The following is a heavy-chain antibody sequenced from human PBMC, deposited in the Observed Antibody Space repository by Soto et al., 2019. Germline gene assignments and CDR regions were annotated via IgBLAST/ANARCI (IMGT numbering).Heavy chain of an antibody. V-gene: IGHV2-70*01. CDR1: WFSSHSSGKC. J-gene: IGHJ4*02. D-gene: IGHD4-17*01. CDR2: IDWDDDK. Sequence: GFGANPGNPTQTLTLACSFSWFSSHSSGKCWSWIRSPPGKALEWLALIDWDDDKYYSTSLKTRLTISKDTSKNQVVLTMTNMDPVDTATYYCARMDYGDYRVRYFDYWGQGTLVTVSS. CDR3: ARMDYGDYRVRYFDY.